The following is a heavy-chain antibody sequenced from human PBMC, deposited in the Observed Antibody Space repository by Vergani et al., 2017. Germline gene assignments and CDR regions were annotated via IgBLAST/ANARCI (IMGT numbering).Heavy chain of an antibody. J-gene: IGHJ3*02. CDR3: ARVGLRFLEGGAFDI. D-gene: IGHD3-3*01. CDR2: INHSGST. CDR1: GGSISSGSYY. V-gene: IGHV4-39*07. Sequence: QVQLQESGPGLVKPSQTLSLTCTVSGGSISSGSYYWSWIRQPPGKGLEWIGEINHSGSTNYNPSLKSRVTISVDTSKNQFSLKLSSVTAADTAVYYCARVGLRFLEGGAFDIWGQGTMVTVSS.